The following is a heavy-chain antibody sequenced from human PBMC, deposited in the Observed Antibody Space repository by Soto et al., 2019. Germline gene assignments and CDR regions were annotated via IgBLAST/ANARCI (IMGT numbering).Heavy chain of an antibody. CDR1: GFTFSSYA. Sequence: PGGSLRLSCAAPGFTFSSYAMHWVRQAPGKGLEWVAVISYDGSNKYYADSVKGRFTISRDNSKNTLYLQMNSLRAEDTAVYYCARDPIVGATRYYFDYWGQGTLVTVSS. V-gene: IGHV3-30-3*01. CDR2: ISYDGSNK. CDR3: ARDPIVGATRYYFDY. D-gene: IGHD1-26*01. J-gene: IGHJ4*02.